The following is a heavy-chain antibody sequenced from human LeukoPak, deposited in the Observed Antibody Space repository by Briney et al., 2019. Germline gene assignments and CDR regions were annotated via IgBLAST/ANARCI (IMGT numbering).Heavy chain of an antibody. J-gene: IGHJ3*02. V-gene: IGHV3-23*01. D-gene: IGHD3-10*01. CDR3: AKGRGSGSYGSNI. CDR2: ISGSGGST. Sequence: GGSLRLSCAASGFTFSGYAMSWVRQAPGKGLEWVSAISGSGGSTYYADSVKVRFTISRDNSKNTLDLQMNSLRAEDTAVYYCAKGRGSGSYGSNIWGQGTMVTVSS. CDR1: GFTFSGYA.